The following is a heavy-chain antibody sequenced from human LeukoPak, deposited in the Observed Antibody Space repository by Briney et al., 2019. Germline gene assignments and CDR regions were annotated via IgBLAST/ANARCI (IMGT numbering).Heavy chain of an antibody. V-gene: IGHV4-59*08. J-gene: IGHJ3*02. D-gene: IGHD3-22*01. CDR3: ARLEYYYDSRSAFDI. CDR2: IYYSGST. CDR1: GGSISSYY. Sequence: SETLSLTCTVSGGSISSYYWSWIRQPPGKGLEWIGYIYYSGSTNYNPSLKSRVTISVDTSKNQFSLKLSSVTAADTAMYYCARLEYYYDSRSAFDIWGQGTMVTVSS.